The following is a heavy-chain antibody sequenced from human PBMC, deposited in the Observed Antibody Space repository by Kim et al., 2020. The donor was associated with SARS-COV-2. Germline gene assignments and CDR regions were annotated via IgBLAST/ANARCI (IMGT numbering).Heavy chain of an antibody. CDR2: IKHDGSIK. D-gene: IGHD1-20*01. CDR1: GLSFSGYT. V-gene: IGHV3-30-3*01. CDR3: TRVGYNYNLGNAFDI. J-gene: IGHJ3*02. Sequence: GGSLRLSCAASGLSFSGYTMHWVRQAPGKGLEWATVIKHDGSIKYYADSMKGRFTVSRDNSRNTLYLQMDSLRAEDTAVYYCTRVGYNYNLGNAFDIWGQGIMVIVSS.